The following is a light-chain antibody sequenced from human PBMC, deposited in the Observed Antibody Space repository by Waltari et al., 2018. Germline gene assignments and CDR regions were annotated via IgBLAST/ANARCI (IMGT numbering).Light chain of an antibody. V-gene: IGKV4-1*01. J-gene: IGKJ1*01. CDR3: QQYYTPPWT. CDR2: WAS. CDR1: QSVLYSSNNKNY. Sequence: DIVMTQSPDSLAVSLGERATIHCKSSQSVLYSSNNKNYLAWFPRKPGQPPKLLISWASTRESGVPDRFSGSGSETDFTLTISSLQAEDVAVYFCQQYYTPPWTFGQGTKVEIK.